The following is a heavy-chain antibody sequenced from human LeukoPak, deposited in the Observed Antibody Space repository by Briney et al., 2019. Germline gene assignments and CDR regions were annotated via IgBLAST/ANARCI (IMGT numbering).Heavy chain of an antibody. CDR1: GFTFISYG. V-gene: IGHV3-30*02. Sequence: GGSLRLSCAASGFTFISYGMHWVRQAPGKGLEWVAFIRYDGSNEYYVDSVKGRFTISRDNSKNTLYLQMNSLRTEDTAVYYCAKELKFFDYWGQGTLVTVSS. CDR2: IRYDGSNE. CDR3: AKELKFFDY. J-gene: IGHJ4*02.